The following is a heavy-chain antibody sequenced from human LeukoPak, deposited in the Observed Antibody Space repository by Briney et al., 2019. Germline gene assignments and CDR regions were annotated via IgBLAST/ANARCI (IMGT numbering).Heavy chain of an antibody. CDR2: INPNSGGT. D-gene: IGHD5-12*01. V-gene: IGHV1-2*06. J-gene: IGHJ3*02. CDR1: GYTFTGYY. Sequence: ASVKVSCKASGYTFTGYYMHWVRQAPGQGLEWMGRINPNSGGTNYAQKFQGRVTMTRDTSISTAYMELSSLRSEDTAVYYCARVPVEQYYSGYDRDAFDIWGQGTMVTVSS. CDR3: ARVPVEQYYSGYDRDAFDI.